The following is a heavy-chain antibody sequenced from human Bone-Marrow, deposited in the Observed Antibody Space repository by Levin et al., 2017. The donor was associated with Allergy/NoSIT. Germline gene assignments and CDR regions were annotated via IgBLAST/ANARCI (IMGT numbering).Heavy chain of an antibody. CDR1: GFTFSSYW. D-gene: IGHD3-16*01. Sequence: PGGSLRLSCAASGFTFSSYWMHWVRQAPGKGLVWVSRINRDGTATRYADSVKGRFTISRDNAKNTLFLQMNSLRAEDTAVYFCARDRFGVDSNYYGLDVWGQGTTVTVSS. V-gene: IGHV3-74*01. CDR2: INRDGTAT. CDR3: ARDRFGVDSNYYGLDV. J-gene: IGHJ6*02.